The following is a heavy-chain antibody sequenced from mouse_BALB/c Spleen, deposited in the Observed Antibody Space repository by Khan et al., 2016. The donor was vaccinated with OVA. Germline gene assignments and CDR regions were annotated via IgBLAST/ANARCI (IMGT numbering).Heavy chain of an antibody. CDR3: AREGDGGGLAY. Sequence: EVELVESGGGFMQPGGSLKLSCATSGFTFTDYYMYWVRQTPEKRLEWVAYISNHGTTTYYPDTVRGRFTISGDNDKNTLYLQMSRLGSDDTAIYFCAREGDGGGLAYWGQGTLVTVSA. V-gene: IGHV5-12*02. CDR2: ISNHGTTT. J-gene: IGHJ3*01. CDR1: GFTFTDYY. D-gene: IGHD1-1*02.